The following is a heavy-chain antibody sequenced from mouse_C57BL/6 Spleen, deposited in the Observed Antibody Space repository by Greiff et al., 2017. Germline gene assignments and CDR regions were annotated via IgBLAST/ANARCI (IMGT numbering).Heavy chain of an antibody. J-gene: IGHJ2*01. CDR1: GFTFSSYA. CDR2: ISDGGSYT. D-gene: IGHD2-10*02. V-gene: IGHV5-4*01. Sequence: EVQRVESGGGLVKPGGSLKLSCAASGFTFSSYAMSWVRQTPEKRLEWVATISDGGSYTYYPDNVKGRFTISRDNAKHNLYLQMSHLKSEDTAMYYCAGMAFDYWGQGTTLTVSS. CDR3: AGMAFDY.